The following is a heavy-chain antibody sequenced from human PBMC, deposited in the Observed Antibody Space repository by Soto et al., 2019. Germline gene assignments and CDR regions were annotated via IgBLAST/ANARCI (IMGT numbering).Heavy chain of an antibody. CDR2: INANNGGA. J-gene: IGHJ5*02. D-gene: IGHD6-25*01. CDR3: AREGGSETLQPSYNWFDT. Sequence: GASGKVSCTASGYTFTDYHIHWVRQAPGQGLEFMGWINANNGGAGSAQQFQGRVTVTRDTSITTVYMELSNLRSDDTAVYYCAREGGSETLQPSYNWFDTWGQGTLVTVYS. CDR1: GYTFTDYH. V-gene: IGHV1-2*02.